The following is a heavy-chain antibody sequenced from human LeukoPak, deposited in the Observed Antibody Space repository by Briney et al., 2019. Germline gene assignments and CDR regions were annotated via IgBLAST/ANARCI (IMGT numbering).Heavy chain of an antibody. D-gene: IGHD6-6*01. Sequence: GGSLRLSCAASGFTFSSYAMSWVRQAPGKGLEWVSAISGSGGSTYYADSVKGRFTISRGNSKNTLYLQMNSLRAEDTAVYYCAKDQGIAALWRSPPLVWGKGTTVTVSS. J-gene: IGHJ6*04. CDR1: GFTFSSYA. CDR3: AKDQGIAALWRSPPLV. V-gene: IGHV3-23*01. CDR2: ISGSGGST.